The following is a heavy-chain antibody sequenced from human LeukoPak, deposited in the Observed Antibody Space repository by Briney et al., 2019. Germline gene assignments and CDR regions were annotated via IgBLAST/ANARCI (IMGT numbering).Heavy chain of an antibody. J-gene: IGHJ3*02. Sequence: SETLSLTCTVSGASTSHFYWNWIRQPPGKGLEWIGYMHNSGSSKHSPSLKSRVTISIDTSKNQFSLQLTSVTAADTAMYFCARSAEWLSNAFDIWGQGTMVSVSS. CDR3: ARSAEWLSNAFDI. CDR2: MHNSGSS. CDR1: GASTSHFY. D-gene: IGHD5-12*01. V-gene: IGHV4-59*01.